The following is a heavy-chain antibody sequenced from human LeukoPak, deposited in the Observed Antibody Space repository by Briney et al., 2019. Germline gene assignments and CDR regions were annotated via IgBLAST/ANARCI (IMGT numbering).Heavy chain of an antibody. D-gene: IGHD3-10*01. Sequence: ASVTVSCKASVYTFTCYYIHWVRQAPGQGVEGMGCINPNSGGTYYAQSFQGRVTMTRDTSISTAYMELSRLRSDDTAVYYCARAALGVWFGEPLGGPTEYWGQGTLVTVSS. CDR2: INPNSGGT. J-gene: IGHJ4*02. V-gene: IGHV1-2*02. CDR1: VYTFTCYY. CDR3: ARAALGVWFGEPLGGPTEY.